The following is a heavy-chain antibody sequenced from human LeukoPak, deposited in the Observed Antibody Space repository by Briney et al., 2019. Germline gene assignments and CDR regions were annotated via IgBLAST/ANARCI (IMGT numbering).Heavy chain of an antibody. J-gene: IGHJ4*02. D-gene: IGHD1-26*01. V-gene: IGHV3-11*06. CDR3: ARVGSRGYYFDY. Sequence: KPGGSLRLSCASSGFTFSDYYMSWIRQARGKGLEWVAHISGSSTYTNYADSVKGRFTISRDNANNSLYLQMNRLTAEDTAVFYCARVGSRGYYFDYWGQGTLVSVSS. CDR1: GFTFSDYY. CDR2: ISGSSTYT.